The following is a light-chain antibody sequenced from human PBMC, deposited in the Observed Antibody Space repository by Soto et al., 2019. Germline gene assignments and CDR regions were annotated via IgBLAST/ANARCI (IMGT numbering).Light chain of an antibody. CDR3: QQRSTWPPTAT. V-gene: IGKV3D-20*02. J-gene: IGKJ5*01. CDR2: GAS. CDR1: QNVRTNY. Sequence: EIVLTQSPGTLSWSPGERVTLSCRASQNVRTNYLAWYQQKPGQAPRLLIYGASTRASGIPDRFSGSGSGTDFTLPISSLEPEDFAVYYCQQRSTWPPTATFGQGTRLEIK.